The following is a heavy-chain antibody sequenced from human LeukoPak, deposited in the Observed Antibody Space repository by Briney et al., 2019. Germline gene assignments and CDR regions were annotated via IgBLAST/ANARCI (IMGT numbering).Heavy chain of an antibody. Sequence: SETLSLTCTVSGGSLSSYYWSWIRQSPGKGLESIGYIYDSGTTNYNPSLKSRVTISIDTSKNQFSLKMNSVTAADTAVYYCARGGSSWRWFDPWGQGTLVTVSS. CDR1: GGSLSSYY. CDR2: IYDSGTT. V-gene: IGHV4-59*01. J-gene: IGHJ5*02. D-gene: IGHD6-13*01. CDR3: ARGGSSWRWFDP.